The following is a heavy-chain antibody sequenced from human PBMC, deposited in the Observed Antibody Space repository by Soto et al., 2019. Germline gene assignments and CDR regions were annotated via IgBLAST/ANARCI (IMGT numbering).Heavy chain of an antibody. Sequence: LRLSCAASGFTFSSYAMHWVRQAPGKGLEWVAVISYDGSNKYYADSVKGRFTISRDNSKNTLYLQMNSLRAEDTAVYYCARDTYYYDSSGYYYPGSHDYWGQGTLVTVSS. D-gene: IGHD3-22*01. V-gene: IGHV3-30-3*01. CDR3: ARDTYYYDSSGYYYPGSHDY. CDR2: ISYDGSNK. J-gene: IGHJ4*02. CDR1: GFTFSSYA.